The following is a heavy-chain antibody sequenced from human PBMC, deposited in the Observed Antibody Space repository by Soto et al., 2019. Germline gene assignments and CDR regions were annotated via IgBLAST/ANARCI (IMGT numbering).Heavy chain of an antibody. CDR1: GGSISSSNW. CDR2: IYHSGST. CDR3: ARRYSSSAGGWFDP. J-gene: IGHJ5*02. D-gene: IGHD6-6*01. V-gene: IGHV4-4*02. Sequence: SETLSLTCAVSGGSISSSNWWGWVRQPPGKGLEWIGEIYHSGSTNYNPSLKSRVTISVDKSKNQFSLKLSSVTAADTAVYYCARRYSSSAGGWFDPWGQGTLVTVSS.